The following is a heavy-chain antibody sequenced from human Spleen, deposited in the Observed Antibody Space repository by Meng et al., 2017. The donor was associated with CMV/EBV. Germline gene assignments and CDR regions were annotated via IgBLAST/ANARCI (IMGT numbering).Heavy chain of an antibody. D-gene: IGHD2-15*01. CDR1: GFTFNNYA. Sequence: GESLKISCAASGFTFNNYAMSWVRQAPGKGLEWVSGISGRGGSTYYGDSVRGRFTISRDNSKKTVYLQMNSLRAEDTAVYYCANELNYCSGGSCGYWGQGTLVTVSS. V-gene: IGHV3-23*01. CDR3: ANELNYCSGGSCGY. J-gene: IGHJ4*02. CDR2: ISGRGGST.